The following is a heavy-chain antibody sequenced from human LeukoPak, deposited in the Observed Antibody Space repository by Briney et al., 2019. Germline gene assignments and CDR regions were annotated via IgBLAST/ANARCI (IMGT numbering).Heavy chain of an antibody. V-gene: IGHV3-21*01. D-gene: IGHD4-23*01. Sequence: GGSLRLSYAASGFTFSSYSMNWVRQAPGKGLEWVSSISSSSSYIYYADSVKGRFTISRDNAKNSLYLQMNSLRAEDTAVYYCARAHDYGGNWFDPWGQGTLVTVSS. CDR2: ISSSSSYI. CDR1: GFTFSSYS. CDR3: ARAHDYGGNWFDP. J-gene: IGHJ5*02.